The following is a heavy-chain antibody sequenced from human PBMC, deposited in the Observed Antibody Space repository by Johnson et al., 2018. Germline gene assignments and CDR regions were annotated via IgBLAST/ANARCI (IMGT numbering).Heavy chain of an antibody. Sequence: VQLVESGGGLVQPGGSLRLSCAASGFTFRSYAMHWVRQAPGTGLEYVSAISSNGGSTYYANSVKGRFTLSRDNSKNTLYLQMGSLRAEDMAVYYCARGSSHDAFDIWGQGTMVTVSS. CDR1: GFTFRSYA. CDR3: ARGSSHDAFDI. D-gene: IGHD6-13*01. J-gene: IGHJ3*02. CDR2: ISSNGGST. V-gene: IGHV3-64*01.